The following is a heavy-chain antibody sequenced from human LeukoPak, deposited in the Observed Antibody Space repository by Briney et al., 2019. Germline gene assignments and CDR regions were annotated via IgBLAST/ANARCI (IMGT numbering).Heavy chain of an antibody. J-gene: IGHJ5*02. CDR2: IIPIPGTT. Sequence: SVKVSCKTSGGTFTSYAITWVRQAPGQGLEWMGKIIPIPGTTNYAQKFQGRVTFTADESTSTAYMELSSLRSEDTALYYCARKLRLGGNWFDPWGQGTLVTLSS. CDR3: ARKLRLGGNWFDP. CDR1: GGTFTSYA. D-gene: IGHD1-26*01. V-gene: IGHV1-69*11.